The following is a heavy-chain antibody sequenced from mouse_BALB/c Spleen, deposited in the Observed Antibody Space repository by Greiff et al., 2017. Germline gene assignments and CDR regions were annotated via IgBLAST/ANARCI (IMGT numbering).Heavy chain of an antibody. CDR1: GFTFSSFG. CDR3: ARSYYGNLDY. D-gene: IGHD2-10*01. Sequence: EVQLVESGGGLVQPGGSRKLSCAASGFTFSSFGMHWVRQAPEQGLEWVAYISSGSSTIYYADTVKGRFTISRDNPKNTLFLQMTSLRSEDTAMYYCARSYYGNLDYWGQGTTRTVSS. V-gene: IGHV5-17*02. J-gene: IGHJ2*01. CDR2: ISSGSSTI.